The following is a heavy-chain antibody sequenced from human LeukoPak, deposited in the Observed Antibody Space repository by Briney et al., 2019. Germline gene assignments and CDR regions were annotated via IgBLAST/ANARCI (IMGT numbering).Heavy chain of an antibody. CDR3: ARGQWEIRFDP. D-gene: IGHD1-26*01. Sequence: PSETLSLTCAVYGGSFSGYYWSWIPQPPGKGLEWIGEINHSGSTNYNPSLKSRVTISVDTSKNQFSLKLNSVTAADTAVYYCARGQWEIRFDPWGQGTLVTVSS. V-gene: IGHV4-34*01. CDR2: INHSGST. J-gene: IGHJ5*02. CDR1: GGSFSGYY.